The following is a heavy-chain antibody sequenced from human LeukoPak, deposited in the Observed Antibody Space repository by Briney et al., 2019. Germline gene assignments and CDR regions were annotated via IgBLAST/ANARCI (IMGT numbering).Heavy chain of an antibody. Sequence: GASVKVSCKASGGTFSSYAISWARQAPGQGLEWMGGIIPIFGTANYAQKFQGRVTITTDESTSTAYMELSSLRSEDTAVYYCARSEGTVAGTADYWGQGTLVTVSS. V-gene: IGHV1-69*05. CDR3: ARSEGTVAGTADY. J-gene: IGHJ4*02. CDR1: GGTFSSYA. D-gene: IGHD6-19*01. CDR2: IIPIFGTA.